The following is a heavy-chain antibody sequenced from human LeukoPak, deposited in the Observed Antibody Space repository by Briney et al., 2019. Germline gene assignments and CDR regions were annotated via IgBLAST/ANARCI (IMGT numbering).Heavy chain of an antibody. CDR2: ISGSGGST. CDR3: AKLVVVVAATVRGFDY. D-gene: IGHD2-15*01. CDR1: GFPFSSYW. V-gene: IGHV3-23*01. Sequence: GGSLRLSCVASGFPFSSYWMTWVRQAPGKGLEWVSAISGSGGSTYYADSVKGRFTISRDNSKNTLYLQMNSLRAEDTAVYYCAKLVVVVAATVRGFDYWGQGTLVTVSS. J-gene: IGHJ4*02.